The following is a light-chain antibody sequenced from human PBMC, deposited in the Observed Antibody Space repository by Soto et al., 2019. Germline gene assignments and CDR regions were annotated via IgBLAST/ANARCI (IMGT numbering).Light chain of an antibody. Sequence: DIQMTQSPSSLSASVGDRVTITCLASQSISSYLNWYQQKPGKAPKLLIYAASSLQSGVPSRFSGSGSGTDFTLTISSLQPEDFATYYCQQSYSTSWTFGQGGKVDIK. CDR2: AAS. J-gene: IGKJ1*01. CDR1: QSISSY. V-gene: IGKV1-39*01. CDR3: QQSYSTSWT.